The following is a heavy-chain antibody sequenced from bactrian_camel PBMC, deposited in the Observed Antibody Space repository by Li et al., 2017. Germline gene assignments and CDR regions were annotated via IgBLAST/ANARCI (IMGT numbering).Heavy chain of an antibody. CDR1: RSLYR. V-gene: IGHV3S53*01. Sequence: GSVQAGGSLRLSCAYTRSLYRMTWFRQAPGKEREGVAVILRSGTRDYASSVKGRFTISRDSGENTLYLQMDSLKPEDTATYYCAAAESVGLWWSEPTYDYWGQGTQVTVS. CDR2: ILRSGTR. CDR3: AAAESVGLWWSEPTYDY. J-gene: IGHJ4*01. D-gene: IGHD1*01.